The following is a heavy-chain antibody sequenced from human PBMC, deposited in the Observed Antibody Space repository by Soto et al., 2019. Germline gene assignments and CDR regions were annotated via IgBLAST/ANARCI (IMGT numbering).Heavy chain of an antibody. CDR2: ITDTDGDA. Sequence: PGGSLRLSCVASGLTFGRRVMSWVRQAPGEGLEWVSTITDTDGDAKYADSVRGRFTISRDNSKNTLYLQMNSLRAEDTAVYYCAKGGYYDGPDAFDYWGQGTMVTVSS. CDR1: GLTFGRRV. J-gene: IGHJ4*02. D-gene: IGHD3-10*01. CDR3: AKGGYYDGPDAFDY. V-gene: IGHV3-23*01.